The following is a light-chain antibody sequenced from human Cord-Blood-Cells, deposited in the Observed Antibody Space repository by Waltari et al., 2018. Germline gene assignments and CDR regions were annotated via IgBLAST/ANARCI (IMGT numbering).Light chain of an antibody. Sequence: SYELTQPPSVSVSPGQTASITCSGDKLGDKYACWYQQKPGQSPVLVIYQDIKRPSGIPERFSGSNSGNTATLTISGTQAMDEADYYCQAWDISNVVFGGGTKLTVL. CDR2: QDI. CDR3: QAWDISNVV. V-gene: IGLV3-1*01. J-gene: IGLJ2*01. CDR1: KLGDKY.